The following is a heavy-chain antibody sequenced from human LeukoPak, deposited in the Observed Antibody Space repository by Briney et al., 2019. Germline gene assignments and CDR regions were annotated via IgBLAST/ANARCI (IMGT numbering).Heavy chain of an antibody. CDR3: AKSWNYYDSSGDDALDI. D-gene: IGHD3-22*01. CDR2: ISGSGIST. CDR1: GFTFSDYG. V-gene: IGHV3-23*01. J-gene: IGHJ3*02. Sequence: QPGGSLRLSCAAAGFTFSDYGMNWVRQAPGKGLEWVSGISGSGISTYYADSVKGRFTISRDNSKNTLYLQMNSRRVEDTAVYYCAKSWNYYDSSGDDALDIWGQGTMVTVSS.